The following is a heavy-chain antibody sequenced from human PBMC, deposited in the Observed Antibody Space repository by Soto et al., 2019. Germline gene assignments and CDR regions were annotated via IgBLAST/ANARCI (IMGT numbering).Heavy chain of an antibody. CDR3: ARNPRYDFWSGSLAGGMDV. CDR1: GGTFSSYA. J-gene: IGHJ6*02. V-gene: IGHV1-69*06. CDR2: IIPIFGTA. D-gene: IGHD3-3*01. Sequence: SVKVSCKASGGTFSSYAISWVRQAPGQGLEWMGGIIPIFGTANYAQKFQGRVTITADKSTSTAYMELSSLRSEDTAVYYCARNPRYDFWSGSLAGGMDVWGQGPTVTFYS.